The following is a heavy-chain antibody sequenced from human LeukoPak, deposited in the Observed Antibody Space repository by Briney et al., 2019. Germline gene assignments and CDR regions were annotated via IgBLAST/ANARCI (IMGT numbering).Heavy chain of an antibody. D-gene: IGHD5-24*01. V-gene: IGHV1-69*13. CDR3: ARSGYNFAFDY. CDR2: VIPFFDTA. J-gene: IGHJ4*02. Sequence: ASVKVSCKASGGTFTNYVFSWVRQAPGQGLEWVGGVIPFFDTANYAQKFQDRVTITADLSTSTAYMELSSLRSDDTAVYYCARSGYNFAFDYWGQGTLVTVSS. CDR1: GGTFTNYV.